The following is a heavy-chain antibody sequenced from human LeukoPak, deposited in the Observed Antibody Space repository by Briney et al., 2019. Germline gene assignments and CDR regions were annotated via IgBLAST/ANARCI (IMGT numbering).Heavy chain of an antibody. J-gene: IGHJ3*02. CDR2: IYYSGST. V-gene: IGHV4-59*01. CDR1: GGSISSYY. Sequence: SETLSLTCTVSGGSISSYYWSWIRQPPGKGLEWIGYIYYSGSTNYNPSLKSRVTISVDTSKNQFSLKLSSVTAADTAVYYCARHGGGIAVTGTGDAFDIWGQGTMVTVSS. CDR3: ARHGGGIAVTGTGDAFDI. D-gene: IGHD6-19*01.